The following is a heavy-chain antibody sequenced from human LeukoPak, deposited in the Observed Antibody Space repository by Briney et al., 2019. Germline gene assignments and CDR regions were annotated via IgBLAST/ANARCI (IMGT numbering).Heavy chain of an antibody. V-gene: IGHV4-61*01. CDR1: GGSVSSGSYY. CDR3: ARDLMLGPPANYYYGMDV. Sequence: SETLSLTRTVSGGSVSSGSYYWSWIWQPPGKGLEWIGYIYYSGSTNYNPSLKSRVTISVDTSKNQFSLKLSSVTAADTAVYYCARDLMLGPPANYYYGMDVWGQGTTVTVSS. CDR2: IYYSGST. J-gene: IGHJ6*02. D-gene: IGHD2-8*01.